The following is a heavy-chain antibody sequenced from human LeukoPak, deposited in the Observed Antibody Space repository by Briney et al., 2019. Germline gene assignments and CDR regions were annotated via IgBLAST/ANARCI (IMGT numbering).Heavy chain of an antibody. V-gene: IGHV4-59*11. CDR3: ARDNRMTAVSAFDY. Sequence: SETLSLTCTVSGGSISSHYWGWIRQSPGKGLEWIGYIHYNGNSNYNPSLKSRLTMSLDTSTKQFSLKLSSVTAADTAVYYCARDNRMTAVSAFDYWGQGALVTVSS. CDR1: GGSISSHY. J-gene: IGHJ4*02. D-gene: IGHD6-19*01. CDR2: IHYNGNS.